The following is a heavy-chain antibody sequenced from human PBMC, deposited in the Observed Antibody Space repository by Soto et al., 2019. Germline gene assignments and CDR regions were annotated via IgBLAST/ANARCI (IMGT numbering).Heavy chain of an antibody. J-gene: IGHJ4*02. CDR2: INVNSGGT. CDR3: ARVMTAAATDY. V-gene: IGHV1-2*02. D-gene: IGHD2-15*01. CDR1: GYTFTDYY. Sequence: GASVKVSCKASGYTFTDYYMHWLRQAPGQGLEWMGWINVNSGGTNYAQRFQGRVTMTRDTSISTGYMELSRLRSDDTAVYYCARVMTAAATDYWGQGXLVTVYS.